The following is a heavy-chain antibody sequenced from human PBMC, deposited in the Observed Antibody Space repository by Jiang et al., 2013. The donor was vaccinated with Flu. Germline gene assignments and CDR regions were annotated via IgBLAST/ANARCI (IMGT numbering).Heavy chain of an antibody. CDR3: ARAYSALEWLRFYNWFDP. D-gene: IGHD3-3*01. J-gene: IGHJ5*02. CDR2: INHSGST. CDR1: GGSFSGYY. Sequence: LKPSETLSLTCAVYGGSFSGYYWSWIRQPPGKGLEWIGEINHSGSTNYNPSLKSRVTISVDTSKNQFSLKLSSVTAADTAVYYCARAYSALEWLRFYNWFDPWGQGTLVTVSS. V-gene: IGHV4-34*01.